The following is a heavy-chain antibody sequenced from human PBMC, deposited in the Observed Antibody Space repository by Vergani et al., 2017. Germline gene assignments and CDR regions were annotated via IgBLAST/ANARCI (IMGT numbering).Heavy chain of an antibody. CDR3: AASSLPYYDDSSGYCPPFDY. J-gene: IGHJ4*02. CDR2: IVVGSGNT. V-gene: IGHV1-58*01. CDR1: GFTFTSSA. D-gene: IGHD3-22*01. Sequence: QMQLVQSWPEVKKPGTSVKVSCKASGFTFTSSAVQWVRQARGQRLEWIGWIVVGSGNTNYAQKFQERVTITRDMSTSTAYMELSSLRSEDTAVYYCAASSLPYYDDSSGYCPPFDYWGQGTLVTVSS.